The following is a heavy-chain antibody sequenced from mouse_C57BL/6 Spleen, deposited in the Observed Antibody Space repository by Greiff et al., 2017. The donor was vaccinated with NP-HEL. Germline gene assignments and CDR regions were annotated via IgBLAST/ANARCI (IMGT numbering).Heavy chain of an antibody. CDR3: SSLLPYYFDY. J-gene: IGHJ2*01. V-gene: IGHV1-64*01. CDR2: IHPNSGST. Sequence: QVQLQQPGAELVKPGASVKLSCKASGYTFTSYWMHWVKQRPGQGLEWIGMIHPNSGSTNYNEKFKSKATLTVDKSSSTAYMQLSSLTSEDSAVYYCSSLLPYYFDYWGQGTTLTVSS. D-gene: IGHD2-1*01. CDR1: GYTFTSYW.